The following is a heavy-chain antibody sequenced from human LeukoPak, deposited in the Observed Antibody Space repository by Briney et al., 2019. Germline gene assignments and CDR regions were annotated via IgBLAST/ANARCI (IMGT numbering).Heavy chain of an antibody. D-gene: IGHD6-13*01. J-gene: IGHJ4*02. V-gene: IGHV3-21*01. CDR3: ARDPFRSRIAAGDGY. CDR2: ISSSSSYI. Sequence: PGVSLRLSCAASGFTFSSYSMNWVRQAPGKGLEWVSSISSSSSYIYYADSVKGRFTISRDNAKNSLYLQMNSLRAEDTAVYYCARDPFRSRIAAGDGYWGQGTLVTVSS. CDR1: GFTFSSYS.